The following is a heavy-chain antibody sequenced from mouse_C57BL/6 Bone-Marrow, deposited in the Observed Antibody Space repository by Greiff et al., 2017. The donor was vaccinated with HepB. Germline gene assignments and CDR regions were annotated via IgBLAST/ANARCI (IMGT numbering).Heavy chain of an antibody. CDR3: TITTVVATKYFDV. V-gene: IGHV1-5*01. Sequence: EVQLQQSGTVLARPGASVKMSCKTSGYTFTSYWMHWVKQRPGQGLEWIGAIYPGNSDTSYNQKFKGKATLTAVTSASTAYMELSSLTNEDSAVYYCTITTVVATKYFDVWGTGTTVTVSS. CDR2: IYPGNSDT. D-gene: IGHD1-1*01. J-gene: IGHJ1*03. CDR1: GYTFTSYW.